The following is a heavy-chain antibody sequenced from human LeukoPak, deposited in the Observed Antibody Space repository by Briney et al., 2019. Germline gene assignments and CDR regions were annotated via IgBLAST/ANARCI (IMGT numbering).Heavy chain of an antibody. CDR3: ARHSSGYHFFDY. V-gene: IGHV4-59*08. Sequence: SETLSLTCNVSGGSISSYYWSWIRQSPGKGLEWIGYIYYSGSTNYNPSLKSRVTFSIDTSENHFSLNLNSVTAADTAVYYCARHSSGYHFFDYWGQGTLVTVSS. CDR2: IYYSGST. J-gene: IGHJ4*02. CDR1: GGSISSYY. D-gene: IGHD5-12*01.